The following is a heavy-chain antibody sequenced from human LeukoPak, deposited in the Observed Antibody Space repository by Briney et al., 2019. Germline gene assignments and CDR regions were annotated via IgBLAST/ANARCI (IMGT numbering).Heavy chain of an antibody. CDR3: ARAFPFGYCSGTSCYKGRATYNWFDP. V-gene: IGHV4-34*01. Sequence: SETLSLTCAVYGGSFSGYYWSWIRQPPGKGLEWIGEINHSGSTNYNPSLKSRVTISVDTSKNQFSLKLSSVTAADTAVYYCARAFPFGYCSGTSCYKGRATYNWFDPWGQGTLVTVSS. CDR2: INHSGST. J-gene: IGHJ5*02. D-gene: IGHD2-2*02. CDR1: GGSFSGYY.